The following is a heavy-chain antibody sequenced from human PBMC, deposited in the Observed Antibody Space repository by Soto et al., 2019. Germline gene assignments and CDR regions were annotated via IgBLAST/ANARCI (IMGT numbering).Heavy chain of an antibody. D-gene: IGHD1-26*01. CDR3: AREGVGATGAY. V-gene: IGHV1-69*08. Sequence: QVQLVQSGAEVKKPGSSVKVSCKASGDTFSSYTFSWVRQAPGQGLEWMGRIIPILTITTYAQKFQGRVTLPASKATSTAYMELSRLRSEDTGWSSCAREGVGATGAYWRLGTLFTVSS. CDR1: GDTFSSYT. CDR2: IIPILTIT. J-gene: IGHJ4*02.